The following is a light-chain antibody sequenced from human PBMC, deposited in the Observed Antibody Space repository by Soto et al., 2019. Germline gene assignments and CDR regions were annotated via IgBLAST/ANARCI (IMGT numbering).Light chain of an antibody. J-gene: IGLJ2*01. V-gene: IGLV2-14*01. Sequence: QSALTQPASVSGSPGQSITISCTGTSSDVGGYDFVSWYQQHPGKAPKLMIYDVTNRPSGVSNRFSGSTSGNTASLTISGLQVEDEADYYCGSYTSSSLVVFGGGTKLTVL. CDR2: DVT. CDR3: GSYTSSSLVV. CDR1: SSDVGGYDF.